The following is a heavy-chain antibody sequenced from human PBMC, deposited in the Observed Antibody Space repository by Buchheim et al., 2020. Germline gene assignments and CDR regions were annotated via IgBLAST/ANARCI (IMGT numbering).Heavy chain of an antibody. V-gene: IGHV3-23*01. J-gene: IGHJ4*02. Sequence: EVQLLESGGGLVQPGGSLRLSCAASGFTFSSYAMSWVRQAPGKGLEWVSAISGSGGSTYYADSVKGRFTISRDNSKNTLYLQMNSLRAEDTAVYYCAKDRHITIFGVGIYLGPFDYWGQGTL. D-gene: IGHD3-3*01. CDR2: ISGSGGST. CDR3: AKDRHITIFGVGIYLGPFDY. CDR1: GFTFSSYA.